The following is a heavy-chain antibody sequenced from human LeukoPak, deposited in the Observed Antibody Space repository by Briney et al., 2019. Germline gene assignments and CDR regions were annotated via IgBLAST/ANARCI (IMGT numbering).Heavy chain of an antibody. Sequence: PSETLSLTCSFSGGSISNYYWSWVRQPPGKGLEWIGYIYYSGSTDYNPSLKSRVTISIDTSKNHFSLRLSSVTAADTASYYCARGYAYGPNYYFDYWGQGTLVTASS. J-gene: IGHJ4*02. V-gene: IGHV4-59*01. D-gene: IGHD5-18*01. CDR2: IYYSGST. CDR3: ARGYAYGPNYYFDY. CDR1: GGSISNYY.